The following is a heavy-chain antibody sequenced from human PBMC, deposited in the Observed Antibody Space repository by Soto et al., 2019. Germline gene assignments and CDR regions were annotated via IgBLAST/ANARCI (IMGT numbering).Heavy chain of an antibody. Sequence: SETLSLTCAVSGGSISSSNWWSWVRQPPGKGLEWIGEIYHSGSTNYNPSPKSRVTISVDKSKNQFSLKLSSVTAADTAVYYCARDLRYSSGWYWFDPWGQGTLVTVSS. D-gene: IGHD6-19*01. CDR2: IYHSGST. J-gene: IGHJ5*02. CDR3: ARDLRYSSGWYWFDP. CDR1: GGSISSSNW. V-gene: IGHV4-4*02.